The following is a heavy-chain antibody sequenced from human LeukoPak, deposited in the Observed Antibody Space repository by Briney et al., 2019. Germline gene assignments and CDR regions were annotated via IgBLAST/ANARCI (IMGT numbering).Heavy chain of an antibody. CDR1: GFTFDDYA. V-gene: IGHV3-43*02. Sequence: PGRSLRLSCAASGFTFDDYAMHWVRQGPGKGLEWVSVISDDGTLTHYADSVKGRFTISRDNSKNSLSLQMNSLTTEDTAFYYCAKGYGSYPRTRILDHWGQGALVTVSS. CDR3: AKGYGSYPRTRILDH. J-gene: IGHJ4*02. CDR2: ISDDGTLT. D-gene: IGHD3-10*01.